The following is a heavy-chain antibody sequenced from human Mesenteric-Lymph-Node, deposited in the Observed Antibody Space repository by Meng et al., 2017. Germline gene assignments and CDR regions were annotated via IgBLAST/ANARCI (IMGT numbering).Heavy chain of an antibody. CDR2: INHSGST. D-gene: IGHD2-15*01. J-gene: IGHJ3*02. V-gene: IGHV4-34*01. CDR3: ARGKVVVAATSPDAFDI. Sequence: SWVRQPPGKGLEWIGEINHSGSTNYNPSLKSRVTISVDTSKNQFSLKLSSVTAADTAVYYCARGKVVVAATSPDAFDIWGQGTMVTVSS.